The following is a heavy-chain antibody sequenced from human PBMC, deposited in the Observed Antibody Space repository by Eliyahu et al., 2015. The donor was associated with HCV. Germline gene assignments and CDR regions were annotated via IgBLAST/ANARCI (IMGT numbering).Heavy chain of an antibody. J-gene: IGHJ4*02. CDR2: VWYDGSNR. Sequence: QVQLVESGGGVVXPGRSLRLSCAASGFTFXSYGXHWVRXAPGKGLXWVAVVWYDGSNRYYADSVKGRFTISRDNSKNTLYLQMNSLRAEDTAVYYCARGPEYGIYYFDYWGQGTLVTVSS. D-gene: IGHD2-8*01. CDR3: ARGPEYGIYYFDY. CDR1: GFTFXSYG. V-gene: IGHV3-33*01.